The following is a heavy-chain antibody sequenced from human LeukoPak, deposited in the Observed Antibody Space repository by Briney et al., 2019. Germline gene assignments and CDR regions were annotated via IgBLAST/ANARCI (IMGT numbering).Heavy chain of an antibody. CDR3: ARASYGGYVGY. CDR2: ISSSSSTI. J-gene: IGHJ4*02. CDR1: GFTFSSYS. D-gene: IGHD5-12*01. Sequence: PGGSLRLSCAASGFTFSSYSMNWVRQAPGKGLEWVSYISSSSSTIYYADSVKGRFTISRDNAENSLYLQMNSLRAEDTAVYYCARASYGGYVGYWGQGTLVTVSS. V-gene: IGHV3-48*01.